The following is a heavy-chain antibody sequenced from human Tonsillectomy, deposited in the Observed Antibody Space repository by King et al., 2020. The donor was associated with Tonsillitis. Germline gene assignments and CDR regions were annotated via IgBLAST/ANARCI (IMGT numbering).Heavy chain of an antibody. V-gene: IGHV4-59*01. CDR2: IYYSGST. CDR1: GRSISGYY. CDR3: VTYNWNYAFFDY. Sequence: VQLQESGPGLVQPSETLSLTCTVSGRSISGYYWSWIRQPPGKGLEWIGYIYYSGSTNYNPSLKSRVTISVDTSKNQFSLKLSSVTAADTAVYYCVTYNWNYAFFDYWGQGTLVTVSS. J-gene: IGHJ4*02. D-gene: IGHD1-7*01.